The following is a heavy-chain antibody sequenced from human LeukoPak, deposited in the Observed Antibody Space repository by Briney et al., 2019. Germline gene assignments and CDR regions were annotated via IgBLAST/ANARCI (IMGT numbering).Heavy chain of an antibody. D-gene: IGHD3-9*01. CDR3: AHSNLYYDILTGYPGRDYYYMDV. Sequence: SGPTLVKPTQTLTLTCTFSGFSLSTSGVGVGWIRQPPGKALEWLALIYWNDDKRYSPSLKSRLTITKDTSKNQVVLTMTNMDPVDTATYYCAHSNLYYDILTGYPGRDYYYMDVWGKGTTVTISS. V-gene: IGHV2-5*01. J-gene: IGHJ6*03. CDR2: IYWNDDK. CDR1: GFSLSTSGVG.